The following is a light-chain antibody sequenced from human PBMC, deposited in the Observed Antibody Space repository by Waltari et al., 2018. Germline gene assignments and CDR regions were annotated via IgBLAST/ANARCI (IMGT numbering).Light chain of an antibody. V-gene: IGKV3-11*02. CDR2: EAS. CDR3: QQRSVWPVT. J-gene: IGKJ4*01. CDR1: QSVSRS. Sequence: EIVLTQSPATLSLSQGERVTLSCRASQSVSRSLGWFLQKPGQAPKILIYEASNRAPGLPGRFSGSGFGRDFTLTISSLEPEDFGVYYCQQRSVWPVTFGGGTKLEI.